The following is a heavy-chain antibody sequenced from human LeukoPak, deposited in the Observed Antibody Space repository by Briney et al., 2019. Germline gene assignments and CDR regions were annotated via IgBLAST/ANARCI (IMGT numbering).Heavy chain of an antibody. V-gene: IGHV3-21*01. J-gene: IGHJ3*02. Sequence: GGSLRLSCAASGFTFSSYSMNWVRQAPGKGLEWVSSTTGSSNYIYHADSVRGRFTISRDNARNSLYLQTNSLRAEDTAIYYCARDPTFDIWGRGTMVTVSS. CDR2: TTGSSNYI. CDR1: GFTFSSYS. CDR3: ARDPTFDI.